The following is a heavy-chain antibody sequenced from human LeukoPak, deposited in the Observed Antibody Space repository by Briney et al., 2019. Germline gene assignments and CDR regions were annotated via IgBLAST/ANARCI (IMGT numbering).Heavy chain of an antibody. V-gene: IGHV1-18*01. CDR2: ISAYNGNT. CDR3: ASRMDKGRGYSYGVDY. J-gene: IGHJ4*02. D-gene: IGHD5-18*01. CDR1: GYTFTSYG. Sequence: ASVKVSCKASGYTFTSYGISWVRQAPGQGLEWMGWISAYNGNTNYAQKFQGRVTITADKSTSTAYMELSSLRSEDTAVYYCASRMDKGRGYSYGVDYWGQGTLVTVSS.